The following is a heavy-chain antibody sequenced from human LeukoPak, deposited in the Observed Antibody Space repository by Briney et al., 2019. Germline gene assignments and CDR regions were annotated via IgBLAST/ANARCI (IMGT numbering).Heavy chain of an antibody. Sequence: GGSLRLSCAASGFTFSDYYMSWIRQAPGRGLEWVSYISSSSSYTNYADSVKGRFTISRDNAKNSLYLQMNSLRAEDTAVYYCARDPRIAVAGDYWGQGTLVTVSS. CDR1: GFTFSDYY. CDR3: ARDPRIAVAGDY. J-gene: IGHJ4*02. V-gene: IGHV3-11*06. D-gene: IGHD6-19*01. CDR2: ISSSSSYT.